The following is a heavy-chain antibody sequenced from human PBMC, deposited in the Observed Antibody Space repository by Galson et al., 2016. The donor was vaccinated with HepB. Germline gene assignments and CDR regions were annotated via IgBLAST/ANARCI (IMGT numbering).Heavy chain of an antibody. Sequence: SETLSLTCTVSGGSISYYYWSWIRQPAGKGLEWIGRVYSSGSTNYNPSLKSRVTMSVDMSKNQFSLKLTSVTAADTAFYYCARLGHGIDVWGQGTTVTVSS. CDR3: ARLGHGIDV. D-gene: IGHD7-27*01. CDR1: GGSISYYY. J-gene: IGHJ6*02. CDR2: VYSSGST. V-gene: IGHV4-4*07.